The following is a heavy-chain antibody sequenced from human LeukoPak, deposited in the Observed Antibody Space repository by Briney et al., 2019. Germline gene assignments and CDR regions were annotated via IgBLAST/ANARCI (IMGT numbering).Heavy chain of an antibody. V-gene: IGHV3-21*01. D-gene: IGHD3-9*01. J-gene: IGHJ4*02. CDR3: ARGVPYDILTGPQFDY. Sequence: GGSLRLSCAASGFTFSSYSMNWVRQAPGKGLEWVSSISSSSSYIYYADSVKGRFTISRDNAKNSLYLQMNSLRAEDTAVYYCARGVPYDILTGPQFDYWGQGTLVTVSS. CDR1: GFTFSSYS. CDR2: ISSSSSYI.